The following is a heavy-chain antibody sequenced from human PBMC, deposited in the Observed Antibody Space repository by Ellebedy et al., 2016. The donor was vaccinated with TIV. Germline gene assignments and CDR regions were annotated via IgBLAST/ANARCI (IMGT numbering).Heavy chain of an antibody. CDR1: GFTFSSYG. CDR3: AKSSRGITMVRGPFDY. V-gene: IGHV3-30*18. CDR2: ISYDGSNK. Sequence: GGSLRLSCAASGFTFSSYGMHWVRQAPGKGLEWVAVISYDGSNKYYADSVKGRFTISRDNSKNKLYLQMNSLRAEDTAVYYCAKSSRGITMVRGPFDYWGQGALVTVSS. D-gene: IGHD3-10*01. J-gene: IGHJ4*02.